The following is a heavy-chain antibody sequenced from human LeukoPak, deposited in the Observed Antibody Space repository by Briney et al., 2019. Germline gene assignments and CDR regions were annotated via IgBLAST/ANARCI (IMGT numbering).Heavy chain of an antibody. CDR3: AKSRGYGDYAFDY. CDR1: GFIFSSYW. J-gene: IGHJ4*02. V-gene: IGHV3-23*01. Sequence: GGSLRLSCAASGFIFSSYWMSWVRQAPGKGLEWVSAISGSGGSTYYADSVKGRFTISRVNSKNTLYLQMNSLRAEDTAVYYCAKSRGYGDYAFDYWGQGTLVTVSS. CDR2: ISGSGGST. D-gene: IGHD4-17*01.